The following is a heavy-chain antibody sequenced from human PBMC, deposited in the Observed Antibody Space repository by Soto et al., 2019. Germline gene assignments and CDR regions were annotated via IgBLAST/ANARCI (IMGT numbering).Heavy chain of an antibody. J-gene: IGHJ6*02. CDR1: GGSMASGDQY. V-gene: IGHV4-31*03. D-gene: IGHD1-1*01. CDR3: ARELPQRQGRNMDV. Sequence: SETLSPTCTVTGGSMASGDQYWTWIRHRPGEGLEWFGYINHRGSLYYNPSLKSRVSMSVDTSKNQFSLNLSSVTAADTAVYYCARELPQRQGRNMDVWGQGTKVTVSS. CDR2: INHRGSL.